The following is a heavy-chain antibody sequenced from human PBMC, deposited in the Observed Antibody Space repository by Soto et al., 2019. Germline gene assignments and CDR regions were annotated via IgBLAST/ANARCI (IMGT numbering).Heavy chain of an antibody. J-gene: IGHJ4*02. CDR3: ARGGGNTYYYDSSGYRYFDY. D-gene: IGHD3-22*01. Sequence: QVQLVQSGAEVKKPGSSVKVSCKASGGTFSSYAISWVRQAPGQGLEWMGGIIPIFGTANYAQKFQGRVTITADKSTSTAYMEVSSLRSEDTAVYYCARGGGNTYYYDSSGYRYFDYWGQGTLVTVSS. V-gene: IGHV1-69*06. CDR1: GGTFSSYA. CDR2: IIPIFGTA.